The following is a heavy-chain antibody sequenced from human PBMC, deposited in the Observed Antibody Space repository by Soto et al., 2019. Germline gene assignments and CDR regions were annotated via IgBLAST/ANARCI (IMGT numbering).Heavy chain of an antibody. CDR1: GGSTGSSRYS. CDR3: AGRTFGGDS. CDR2: VSYSGST. Sequence: QLQLQETGPGLVRPSETLSLTCTVSGGSTGSSRYSWGWIRQPPGKGLEWMGSVSYSGSTYYNPSPQRRVPIPLDPSKHPVSLTLTSVAPADTAMYYCAGRTFGGDSWGQGTLVTVSS. D-gene: IGHD3-16*01. V-gene: IGHV4-39*01. J-gene: IGHJ1*01.